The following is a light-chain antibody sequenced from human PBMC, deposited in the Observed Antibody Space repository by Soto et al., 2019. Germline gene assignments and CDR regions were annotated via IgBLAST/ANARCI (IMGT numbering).Light chain of an antibody. V-gene: IGKV3-20*01. CDR3: QHYGETPIT. CDR2: GAS. J-gene: IGKJ5*01. Sequence: EIVMTQSPATLSVSPGERATLSCRASQSVTSSFLAWYQQKPGQAPRLLIYGASTRATGIPVRFSGSGSGTDFTLTISRLEPEDFAVYYCQHYGETPITFGLGTRLEIK. CDR1: QSVTSSF.